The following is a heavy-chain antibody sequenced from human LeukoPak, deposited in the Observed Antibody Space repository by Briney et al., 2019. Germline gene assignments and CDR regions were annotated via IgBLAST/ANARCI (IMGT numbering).Heavy chain of an antibody. CDR2: IRYDGSNK. CDR3: AKVRLPYDSSGYYEAAPPDY. Sequence: GGSLRLSCAASGFTFSSYGMHWVRQAPGKGLEWVAFIRYDGSNKYYADSVKGRFTISRDNSKNTLYLQMNSLRPEDTAVYYCAKVRLPYDSSGYYEAAPPDYWGQGTLVTVSS. J-gene: IGHJ4*02. D-gene: IGHD3-22*01. CDR1: GFTFSSYG. V-gene: IGHV3-30*02.